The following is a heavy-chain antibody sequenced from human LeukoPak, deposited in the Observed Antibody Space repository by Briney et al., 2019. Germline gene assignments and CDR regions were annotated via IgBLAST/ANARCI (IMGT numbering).Heavy chain of an antibody. CDR2: MSTNIGRT. J-gene: IGHJ4*02. CDR1: RFTFANYA. V-gene: IGHV3-23*01. CDR3: TTYRIAVAGLVDY. Sequence: GGSLRLSCAASRFTFANYAMSWVRQAPGKGLEWVSGMSTNIGRTFYADSVKGRFTISRDDSKNTLYLQMSSLTTEDTAVYYCTTYRIAVAGLVDYWGQGTLVTVSS. D-gene: IGHD6-19*01.